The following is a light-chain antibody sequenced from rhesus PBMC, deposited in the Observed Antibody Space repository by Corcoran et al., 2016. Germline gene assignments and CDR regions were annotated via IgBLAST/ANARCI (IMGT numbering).Light chain of an antibody. CDR3: QQYKDVPYS. Sequence: DIQMTQSPSSLSASVGAKVTITCHASQGINTWLVWYQQKPGKAPKPLSYDASSLQIGVPSRFRGSGSGTDFTLTISSLQPEDFATYYCQQYKDVPYSFGQGTKVEIK. CDR2: DAS. J-gene: IGKJ2*01. V-gene: IGKV1-19*01. CDR1: QGINTW.